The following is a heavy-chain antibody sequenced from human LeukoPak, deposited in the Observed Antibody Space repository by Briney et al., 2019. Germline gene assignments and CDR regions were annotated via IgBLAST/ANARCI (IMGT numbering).Heavy chain of an antibody. V-gene: IGHV1-58*02. J-gene: IGHJ4*02. CDR1: GFTFTSSA. D-gene: IGHD1-26*01. CDR2: IVVGSGNT. CDR3: AANKIGLVGATYY. Sequence: SVKVSCKASGFTFTSSAMQWVRQARGQRLEWIGWIVVGSGNTNYAQKFQERVTITRGMSTSTAYMELSSLRSEDTAVYYCAANKIGLVGATYYWGQGTLVTVSS.